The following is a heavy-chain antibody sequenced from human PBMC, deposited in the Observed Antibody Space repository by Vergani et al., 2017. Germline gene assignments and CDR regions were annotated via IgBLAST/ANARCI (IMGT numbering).Heavy chain of an antibody. Sequence: QVQLVQSGAEVKKPGASVKVSCKASGYTFTSYAMHWVRQAPGQRLEWMGWINAGNGNTKYSQKFQGRVTITRDTSASTAYMELSSLRSEDTAVYYCARDPRYSHGDGMDVWGQGTTVTVSS. D-gene: IGHD5-18*01. V-gene: IGHV1-3*01. J-gene: IGHJ6*02. CDR2: INAGNGNT. CDR3: ARDPRYSHGDGMDV. CDR1: GYTFTSYA.